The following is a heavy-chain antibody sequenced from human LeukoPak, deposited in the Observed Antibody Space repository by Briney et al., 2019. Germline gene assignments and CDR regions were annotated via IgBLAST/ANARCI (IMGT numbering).Heavy chain of an antibody. CDR2: IYTSGST. V-gene: IGHV4-61*02. CDR1: GGSISSGSYY. J-gene: IGHJ4*02. CDR3: AREEANWGCLDY. Sequence: SQTLSLTYTVSGGSISSGSYYWSWIRQPAGKGLEWIGRIYTSGSTNYNPSLKSRVTISVDTSKNQFSLKLSSVTAADTAVYYCAREEANWGCLDYWGQGTLVTVSS. D-gene: IGHD7-27*01.